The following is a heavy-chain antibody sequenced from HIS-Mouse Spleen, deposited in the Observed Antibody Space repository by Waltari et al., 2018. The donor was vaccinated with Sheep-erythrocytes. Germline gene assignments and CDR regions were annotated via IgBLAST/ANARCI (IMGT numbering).Heavy chain of an antibody. Sequence: QVQLVQSGAEVKKPGASVKVSCKASGYTFTSYDINWVRQATGQGLECMGWVNPNSGNTGYGQKFQGRVTMTRNTSISTAYMELSSLRSEDTAVYYCARGHYSGYDFDYWGQGTLVTVSS. CDR3: ARGHYSGYDFDY. CDR1: GYTFTSYD. CDR2: VNPNSGNT. J-gene: IGHJ4*02. V-gene: IGHV1-8*01. D-gene: IGHD5-12*01.